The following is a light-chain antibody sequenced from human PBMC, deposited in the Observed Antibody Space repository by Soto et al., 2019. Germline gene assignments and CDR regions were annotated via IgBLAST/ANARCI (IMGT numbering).Light chain of an antibody. CDR2: GAS. J-gene: IGKJ1*01. CDR1: QSVSSN. V-gene: IGKV3-15*01. CDR3: QQYNSWLWT. Sequence: EIVMTQSPSTLSVSPAERATLSCRASQSVSSNLAWYQQKPGQAPGLLIYGASTRATGIPARFSGSGSGTEFTLTISSLQSEDFAVYYCQQYNSWLWTFGQGTKVDI.